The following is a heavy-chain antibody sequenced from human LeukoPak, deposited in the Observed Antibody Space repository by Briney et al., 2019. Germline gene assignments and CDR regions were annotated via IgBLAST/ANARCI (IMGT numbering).Heavy chain of an antibody. CDR1: GYTFTDYY. CDR2: INPNSGGR. J-gene: IGHJ4*02. D-gene: IGHD3-16*01. Sequence: ASVKVSCKASGYTFTDYYIHWLRQAPGQGLEWMGWINPNSGGRNYAQKFQGRVTMTRDTAISTAYMELSRLRFDDTAVYYCARHPRGDYVWGSYEYYFDYWGQGTLVTVSS. V-gene: IGHV1-2*02. CDR3: ARHPRGDYVWGSYEYYFDY.